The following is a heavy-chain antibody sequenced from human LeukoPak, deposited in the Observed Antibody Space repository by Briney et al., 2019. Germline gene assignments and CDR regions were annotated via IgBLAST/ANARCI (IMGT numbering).Heavy chain of an antibody. Sequence: GGSXRLSCAASGFTFSSYSMNWVRQAPGKGLEWISFISSRSSTIHYADSVKGRFTISRDNAKNSLYLQMNSLRAEDTAVYYCARDHIAATTSGICWGQGTLVTVSS. V-gene: IGHV3-48*01. CDR2: ISSRSSTI. J-gene: IGHJ4*02. CDR3: ARDHIAATTSGIC. CDR1: GFTFSSYS. D-gene: IGHD5-12*01.